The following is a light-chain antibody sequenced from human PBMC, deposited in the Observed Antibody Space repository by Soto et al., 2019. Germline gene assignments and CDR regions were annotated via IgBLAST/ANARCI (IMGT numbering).Light chain of an antibody. CDR2: GAS. V-gene: IGKV3-20*01. CDR1: QNVSSSY. CDR3: QQYDSSPPYT. Sequence: EIVLTQSPGTLSLSPGERATLSCRASQNVSSSYLAWYQQTPGQAPRLLIYGASSRATGIPDRFSGSGSGTDFTLTISRLEPEDFAVYYCQQYDSSPPYTFGQGTKLEIK. J-gene: IGKJ2*01.